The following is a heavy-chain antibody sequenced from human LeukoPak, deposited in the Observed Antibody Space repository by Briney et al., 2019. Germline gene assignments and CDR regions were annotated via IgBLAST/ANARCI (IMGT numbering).Heavy chain of an antibody. J-gene: IGHJ4*02. D-gene: IGHD3-22*01. CDR2: IYYSGST. V-gene: IGHV4-31*03. CDR1: GGSISSGGYY. CDR3: ARDRTDDSSGYFDY. Sequence: SQTLSLTCTVSGGSISSGGYYWSWIRQHPGKGLEWIGYIYYSGSTYYTPSLTSRLTISVDTSKNQFSLKLSSVTAADTAVYYCARDRTDDSSGYFDYWGQGTLVTVSS.